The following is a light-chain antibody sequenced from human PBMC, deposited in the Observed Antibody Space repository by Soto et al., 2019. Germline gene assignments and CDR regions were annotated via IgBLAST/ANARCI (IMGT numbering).Light chain of an antibody. CDR1: QDIKTY. J-gene: IGKJ3*01. Sequence: QLTQSPSSLSASVGDRVSITCRASQDIKTYLAWYQQKQGKAPKLLISGTFTLQSGVPSRFHRSGSGTDFTPTNSRLQPEDFATYYCQHLNNYPPFTFGPGTKVDLE. CDR3: QHLNNYPPFT. V-gene: IGKV1-9*01. CDR2: GTF.